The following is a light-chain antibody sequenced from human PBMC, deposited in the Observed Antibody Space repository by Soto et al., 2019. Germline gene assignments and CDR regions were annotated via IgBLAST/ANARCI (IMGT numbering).Light chain of an antibody. CDR1: QTVRNNY. CDR2: GAS. Sequence: EFVLTQSPGTLSLSPGERATLSCRASQTVRNNYLAWYQQKPGQAPRLLIYGASTRATGIPARFSGSGSGTEFTLTISSLQPEDSATYCCQQLRSYPLSFGGGTKVDIK. V-gene: IGKV3-20*01. J-gene: IGKJ4*01. CDR3: QQLRSYPLS.